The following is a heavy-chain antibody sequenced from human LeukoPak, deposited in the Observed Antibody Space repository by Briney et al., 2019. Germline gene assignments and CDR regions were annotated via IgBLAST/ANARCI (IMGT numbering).Heavy chain of an antibody. J-gene: IGHJ4*02. D-gene: IGHD4-17*01. CDR2: FYYSRST. CDR1: VGSISSYY. V-gene: IGHV4-59*01. Sequence: SETLSLPCTLSVGSISSYYWSWIRQPPGEGLEWIGYFYYSRSTNYNPSLKSRVTIPVDTSKNQFSLKLSSVTAADTAVYYCARSDGDYIQYFDYSGQGTLVTVSS. CDR3: ARSDGDYIQYFDY.